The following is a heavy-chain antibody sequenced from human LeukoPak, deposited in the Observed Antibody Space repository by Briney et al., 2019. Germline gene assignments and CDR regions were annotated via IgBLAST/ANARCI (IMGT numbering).Heavy chain of an antibody. V-gene: IGHV3-30*04. CDR2: ISYDGSNK. J-gene: IGHJ6*02. Sequence: GGSLRLSCAASGFTFSNYAMHWVRQAPGKGLEWVAVISYDGSNKYYADSVKGRFTISRDNSKNTLYLQMNSLRAEDTAVYYCAREDFTYYYDSSGYTDYYYGMDVWGQGTTVTVSS. D-gene: IGHD3-22*01. CDR3: AREDFTYYYDSSGYTDYYYGMDV. CDR1: GFTFSNYA.